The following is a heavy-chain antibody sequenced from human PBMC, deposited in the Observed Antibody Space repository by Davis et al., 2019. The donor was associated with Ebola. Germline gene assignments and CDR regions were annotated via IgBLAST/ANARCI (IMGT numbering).Heavy chain of an antibody. CDR3: AKDQTRIPVAGLNWFDP. J-gene: IGHJ5*02. Sequence: GGSLRLSCAASGFTFDDYAMHWVRQAPGKGLEWVSGISWNSGSIDYADSVKGRFTISRDNAKNSLYLQMNSLRAEDTALYYCAKDQTRIPVAGLNWFDPWGQGTLVTVSS. D-gene: IGHD6-19*01. CDR1: GFTFDDYA. CDR2: ISWNSGSI. V-gene: IGHV3-9*01.